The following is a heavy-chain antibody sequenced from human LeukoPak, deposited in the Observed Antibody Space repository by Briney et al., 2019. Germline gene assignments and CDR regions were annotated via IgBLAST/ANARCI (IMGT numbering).Heavy chain of an antibody. CDR1: GFTVSSNY. CDR2: IYSGGST. V-gene: IGHV3-53*01. Sequence: GSLRLSCAAFGFTVSSNYMSWVRQAPGKGLEWVSVIYSGGSTYYADSVKGRFTISRDNSKNTLYLQMNSLRAEDTAVYYCARDRAYYYDSNGAFDIWGQGTMVTVSS. J-gene: IGHJ3*02. CDR3: ARDRAYYYDSNGAFDI. D-gene: IGHD3-22*01.